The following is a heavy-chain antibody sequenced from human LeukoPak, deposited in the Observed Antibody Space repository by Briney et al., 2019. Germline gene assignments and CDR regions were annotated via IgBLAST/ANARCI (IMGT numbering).Heavy chain of an antibody. CDR1: GGSISSYY. J-gene: IGHJ4*02. V-gene: IGHV4-59*01. CDR2: IYYSGST. Sequence: TSETLSLTCTVSGGSISSYYWSWIRQPPGKGLEWIGYIYYSGSTNYNPSLKSRVTISVDTSKNQFSLKLISVTAADTAVYYCARGENGEPFDYWGQGTLVTVSS. D-gene: IGHD4-17*01. CDR3: ARGENGEPFDY.